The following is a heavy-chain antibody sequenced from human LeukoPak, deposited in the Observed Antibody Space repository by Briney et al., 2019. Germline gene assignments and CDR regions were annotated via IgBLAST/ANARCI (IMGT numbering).Heavy chain of an antibody. Sequence: GGSLRLSCAASGFTFSSYAMSWVRQAPGKGLEWVSAISGSGDSTYYADSVKGRFTISRDNSKNTLYLQMNSLRAEDTAVYYCAKDQRYSGYDLRFNWFDPWGQGTLVTVSS. CDR2: ISGSGDST. D-gene: IGHD5-12*01. CDR1: GFTFSSYA. V-gene: IGHV3-23*01. CDR3: AKDQRYSGYDLRFNWFDP. J-gene: IGHJ5*02.